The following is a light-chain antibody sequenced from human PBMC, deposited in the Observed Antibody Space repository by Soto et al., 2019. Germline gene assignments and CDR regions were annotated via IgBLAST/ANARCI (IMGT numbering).Light chain of an antibody. J-gene: IGLJ1*01. V-gene: IGLV2-11*01. CDR3: CSSAPESTYV. Sequence: QSALTQPRSVSGSPGQSVSISCTGTSSDVGGYTYVSWYQQHPGKAPKVMIYKGTRRPSGVSNRFSGSTSGNAASLTISGLQADDEADYFCCSSAPESTYVFGTGTKLTVL. CDR2: KGT. CDR1: SSDVGGYTY.